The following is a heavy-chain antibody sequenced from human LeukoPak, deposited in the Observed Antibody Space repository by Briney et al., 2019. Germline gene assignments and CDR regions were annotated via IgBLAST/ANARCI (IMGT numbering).Heavy chain of an antibody. CDR1: GFTFSSYS. V-gene: IGHV3-48*01. CDR3: ARDEYSSDYSNYYYYYYMDV. CDR2: ISSSSSTI. J-gene: IGHJ6*03. Sequence: PGGSLRLSCAASGFTFSSYSMNWVRQAPGKGLEWVSYISSSSSTIYYADSVKGRFTISRDNAKNSLYLQMNSLRAEDTAVYYCARDEYSSDYSNYYYYYYMDVWGKGTTVTVSS. D-gene: IGHD4-11*01.